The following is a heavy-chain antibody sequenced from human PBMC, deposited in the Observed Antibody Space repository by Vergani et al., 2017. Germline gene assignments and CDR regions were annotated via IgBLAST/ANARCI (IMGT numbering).Heavy chain of an antibody. Sequence: QVQLVESGGGVVQPGRSLRLSCAASGFTFSSYGMHWVRQAPGKGLEWVAVIWYDGSNKYYADSVKGRFTISRDNSKNKLYLQMNSLRAEDTAVYYCARDGGWGDYATYYFDYWGQGTLVTVSS. J-gene: IGHJ4*02. CDR2: IWYDGSNK. D-gene: IGHD4-17*01. CDR3: ARDGGWGDYATYYFDY. CDR1: GFTFSSYG. V-gene: IGHV3-33*01.